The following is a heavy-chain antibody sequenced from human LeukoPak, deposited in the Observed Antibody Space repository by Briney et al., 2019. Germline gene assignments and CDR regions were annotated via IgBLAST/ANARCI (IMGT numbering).Heavy chain of an antibody. D-gene: IGHD5-12*01. CDR3: ARAGPFMATILAHYYYYGMDV. Sequence: SETLSLTCAVYGGPFSGYYWSWIRQPPGKGLEWIGEINHSGSTNYNPSLKSRVTISVDTSKNQFSLKLSSVTAADTAVYYCARAGPFMATILAHYYYYGMDVWGQGTTVTVSS. J-gene: IGHJ6*02. CDR1: GGPFSGYY. V-gene: IGHV4-34*01. CDR2: INHSGST.